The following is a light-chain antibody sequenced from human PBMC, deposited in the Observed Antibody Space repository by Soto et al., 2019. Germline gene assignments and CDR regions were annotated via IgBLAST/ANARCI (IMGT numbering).Light chain of an antibody. CDR2: AAS. Sequence: DIPMTQSPSSLSASVGDRVTITCRASQGINRFLAWYQQKPGKVPKLLIYAASTLQSGVPSRFRGSGSGTDFTLTISSLQPEDVATYYCQKYNSAPRTFGQGTKVEIK. CDR3: QKYNSAPRT. CDR1: QGINRF. J-gene: IGKJ1*01. V-gene: IGKV1-27*01.